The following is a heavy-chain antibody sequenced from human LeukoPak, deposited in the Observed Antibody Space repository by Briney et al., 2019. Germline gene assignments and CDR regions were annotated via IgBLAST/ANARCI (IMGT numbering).Heavy chain of an antibody. Sequence: PSETLSLTCTVSGGSISSSAYHWGWIRQPPGKGLEWIGSIYYSGSTYYNPSLKSRVTISVDTSKNQFSLKLSSVTAADTAVYYCARLTKNDSGSFRFGKKKRGYMDVWGKGTTVTISS. D-gene: IGHD3-10*01. J-gene: IGHJ6*03. CDR1: GGSISSSAYH. CDR3: ARLTKNDSGSFRFGKKKRGYMDV. CDR2: IYYSGST. V-gene: IGHV4-39*07.